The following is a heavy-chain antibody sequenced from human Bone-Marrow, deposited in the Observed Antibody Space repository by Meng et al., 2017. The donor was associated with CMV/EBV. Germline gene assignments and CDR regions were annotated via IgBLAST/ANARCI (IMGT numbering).Heavy chain of an antibody. CDR1: GFTFSSYA. J-gene: IGHJ4*02. V-gene: IGHV3-30*04. Sequence: GESLKISCAASGFTFSSYAMHWVRQAPGKGLEWVAVISYDGSNKYYADSVKGRFTISRDDSKKTVYLQMNSLKSEDTAVYYCSIDISEAGNGELDYWGQGTLVTVSS. D-gene: IGHD2-8*01. CDR3: SIDISEAGNGELDY. CDR2: ISYDGSNK.